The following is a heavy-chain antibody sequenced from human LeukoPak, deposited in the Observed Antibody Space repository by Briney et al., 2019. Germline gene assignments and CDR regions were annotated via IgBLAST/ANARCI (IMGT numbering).Heavy chain of an antibody. J-gene: IGHJ5*02. D-gene: IGHD3-10*01. CDR2: INSDGSST. V-gene: IGHV3-74*01. Sequence: GGSLRLSCAASGFTFSSYWMHWVRQAPGKGLVWVSRINSDGSSTSYADSVKGRFTISRDNAKNTLYLQMNSLRAEDTAVYYCARDRDYYGSGSSFDPWGQGTLVTVPS. CDR1: GFTFSSYW. CDR3: ARDRDYYGSGSSFDP.